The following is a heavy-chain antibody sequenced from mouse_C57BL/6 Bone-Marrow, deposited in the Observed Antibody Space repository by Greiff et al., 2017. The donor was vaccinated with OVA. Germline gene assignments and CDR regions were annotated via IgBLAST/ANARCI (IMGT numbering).Heavy chain of an antibody. V-gene: IGHV2-4*01. CDR3: AKNEGDGYYVYYARDY. CDR1: GFSLTSYG. CDR2: IWSGGST. J-gene: IGHJ4*01. Sequence: VKLVESGPGLVQPSQSLSITCTVSGFSLTSYGVHWVRQPPGKGLEWLGVIWSGGSTDYNAAFISRLSISKDNSKSQVFFKMNSLQDDDTAIYYCAKNEGDGYYVYYARDYWGQGTSVTVSS. D-gene: IGHD2-3*01.